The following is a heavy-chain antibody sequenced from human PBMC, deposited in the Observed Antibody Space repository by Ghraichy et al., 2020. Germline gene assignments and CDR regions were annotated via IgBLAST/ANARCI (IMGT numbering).Heavy chain of an antibody. CDR3: ARDRNPRYGSGSSFDY. D-gene: IGHD3-10*01. CDR2: IWYDGSNK. V-gene: IGHV3-33*01. CDR1: GFTFSSYG. J-gene: IGHJ4*02. Sequence: GGSLRLSCAASGFTFSSYGMHWVRQAPGKGLEWVAVIWYDGSNKYYADSVKGRFTISRDNSKNTLYLQMNSLRAEDTAVYYCARDRNPRYGSGSSFDYWGQGTLVTVSS.